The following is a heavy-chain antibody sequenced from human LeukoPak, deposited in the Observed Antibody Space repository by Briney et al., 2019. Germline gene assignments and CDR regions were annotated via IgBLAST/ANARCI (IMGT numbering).Heavy chain of an antibody. CDR2: IYYSGST. D-gene: IGHD3-10*01. CDR1: GGSISSYY. V-gene: IGHV4-59*12. J-gene: IGHJ5*02. CDR3: ARSSMVRGVIAKRFDP. Sequence: PSETLSLTCTVSGGSISSYYWSWIRQPPGKGLEWIGYIYYSGSTNYNPSLKSRVTISVDTSKNQFSLKLSSVTAADTAVYYCARSSMVRGVIAKRFDPWGQGTLVTVSS.